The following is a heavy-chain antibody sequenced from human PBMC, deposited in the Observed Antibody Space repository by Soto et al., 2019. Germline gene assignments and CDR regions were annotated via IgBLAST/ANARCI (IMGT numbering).Heavy chain of an antibody. J-gene: IGHJ4*02. CDR2: IRNKANSYTT. CDR1: GFIFSDHY. CDR3: ATQITGTTGY. Sequence: EVQLVESGGGLVQPGGSLRLSCAASGFIFSDHYMDWVRQAPGKGLEWVARIRNKANSYTTDYAASVKGRFIISSDDSKNSLSLQMNSLKVEDTAVYHCATQITGTTGYWGQGTLVTVSS. V-gene: IGHV3-72*01. D-gene: IGHD1-20*01.